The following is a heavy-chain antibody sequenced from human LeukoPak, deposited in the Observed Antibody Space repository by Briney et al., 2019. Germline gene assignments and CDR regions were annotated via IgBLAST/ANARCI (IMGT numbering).Heavy chain of an antibody. Sequence: PGGSLRLSCAASGFTLSSYSMNWVRQAPGKGLEWVSSISSSSSYIYYAGSVKGRFTISRDNAKNSLYLQMNSLRAEDTAVYYCASTVTTDFDYWGQGTLVTVSS. D-gene: IGHD4-17*01. J-gene: IGHJ4*02. CDR2: ISSSSSYI. CDR1: GFTLSSYS. V-gene: IGHV3-21*01. CDR3: ASTVTTDFDY.